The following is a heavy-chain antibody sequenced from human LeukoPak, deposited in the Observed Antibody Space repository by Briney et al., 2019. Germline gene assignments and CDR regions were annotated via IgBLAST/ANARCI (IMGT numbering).Heavy chain of an antibody. CDR2: INPNSGGT. V-gene: IGHV1-2*04. Sequence: ASVKVSCKASGYTLTDYYMHWVRQAPGQGLEWMGWINPNSGGTNYAQKFQGWVTMTRDTSISTAYMELSRLRSDDTAVYYCAGGAYYYDSSGYYYTSYYFDYWGQGTLVTVSS. D-gene: IGHD3-22*01. J-gene: IGHJ4*02. CDR1: GYTLTDYY. CDR3: AGGAYYYDSSGYYYTSYYFDY.